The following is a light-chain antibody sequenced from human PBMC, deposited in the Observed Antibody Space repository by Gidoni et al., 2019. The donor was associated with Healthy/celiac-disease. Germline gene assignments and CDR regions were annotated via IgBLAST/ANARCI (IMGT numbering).Light chain of an antibody. CDR2: GAS. J-gene: IGKJ1*01. CDR1: QSVSSN. CDR3: QQYNKWPWT. V-gene: IGKV3-15*01. Sequence: ELVMTQSPATLSVSPGERATLSCRASQSVSSNLAWYQQKPGQAPRLLIYGASTRATGIPARLSGSGSGTEFTLTISSLQSEDLAVYYCQQYNKWPWTFGQGTKVEIK.